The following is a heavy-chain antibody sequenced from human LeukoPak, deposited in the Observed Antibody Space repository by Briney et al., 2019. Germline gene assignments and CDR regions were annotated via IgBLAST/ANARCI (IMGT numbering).Heavy chain of an antibody. CDR3: ARGARLLLRPFDY. V-gene: IGHV1-18*01. Sequence: GASVKVSCTASGYTFTNYGITWVRQAPGQGLEWMGWISAYTGNTNYAQKLQGRVTLTTDTSTSTAFMELRSLRSDDTAVYYCARGARLLLRPFDYWGQGTLVTVSS. J-gene: IGHJ4*02. CDR2: ISAYTGNT. CDR1: GYTFTNYG. D-gene: IGHD3-22*01.